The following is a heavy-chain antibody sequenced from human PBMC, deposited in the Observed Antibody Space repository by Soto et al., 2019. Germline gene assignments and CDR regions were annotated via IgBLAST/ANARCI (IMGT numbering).Heavy chain of an antibody. CDR2: ISYDGSNK. D-gene: IGHD4-17*01. Sequence: GGSLRLSCAASGFTFSSYGMHWVRQAPGKGLEWVAVISYDGSNKYYADSVKGRFTISRENAKNSLYLQMNSLRPDDTALYYCAIFRTVTTPFDYWGQGTLVTVSS. J-gene: IGHJ4*02. CDR3: AIFRTVTTPFDY. V-gene: IGHV3-30*03. CDR1: GFTFSSYG.